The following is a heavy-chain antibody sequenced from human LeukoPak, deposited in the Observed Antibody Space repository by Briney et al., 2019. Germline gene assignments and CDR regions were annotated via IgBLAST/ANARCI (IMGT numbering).Heavy chain of an antibody. J-gene: IGHJ3*02. Sequence: ASVKVSCKASGYTFTNYGISWVRQAPGQGLEWMGWISAYNGNTNYAQKFQGRVTMTTDTSTSTAYMEVRSLRSDDTAMYYCARQSFGSGSRDDALDIWGPGTMVTVSS. V-gene: IGHV1-18*01. D-gene: IGHD3-10*01. CDR1: GYTFTNYG. CDR3: ARQSFGSGSRDDALDI. CDR2: ISAYNGNT.